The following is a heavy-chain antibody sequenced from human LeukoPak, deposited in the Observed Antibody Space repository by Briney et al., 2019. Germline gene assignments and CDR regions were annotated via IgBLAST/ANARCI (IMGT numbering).Heavy chain of an antibody. CDR1: GYTFTSYD. CDR3: ARAMVYYYYYGMDV. D-gene: IGHD2-8*01. Sequence: ASVKVSCKASGYTFTSYDINWVRQATGQGLEWTGWMNPNSGNTGYAQKFQGRVTMTRNTSISTAYMELSSLRSEDTAVYYCARAMVYYYYYGMDVWGQGTTVTVSS. V-gene: IGHV1-8*01. J-gene: IGHJ6*02. CDR2: MNPNSGNT.